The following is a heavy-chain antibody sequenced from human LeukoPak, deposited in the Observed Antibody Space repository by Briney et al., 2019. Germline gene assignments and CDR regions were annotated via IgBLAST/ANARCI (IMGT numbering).Heavy chain of an antibody. J-gene: IGHJ3*02. CDR2: INHSGST. Sequence: PSETLSLTCAVYGGSFSGHYWSWIRQPPGKGLEWIGEINHSGSTNYNPSLKSRVTISVDTSKNQFSLKLSSVTAADTAVYYCARGLNAFDIWGQGTMVTVSS. V-gene: IGHV4-34*01. CDR3: ARGLNAFDI. CDR1: GGSFSGHY.